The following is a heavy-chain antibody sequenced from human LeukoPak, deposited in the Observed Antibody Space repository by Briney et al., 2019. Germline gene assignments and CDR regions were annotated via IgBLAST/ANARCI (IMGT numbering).Heavy chain of an antibody. Sequence: GGSLRLSXAASGFTFDDYGMSWVRRAPGKGLEWVSGINWNGGSTCYADSVKGRFTISRDNAKNSLYLQMNSLRAEDTALYYCARDDYYDSSGYFDYWGQGTLVTVSS. J-gene: IGHJ4*02. V-gene: IGHV3-20*04. D-gene: IGHD3-22*01. CDR3: ARDDYYDSSGYFDY. CDR2: INWNGGST. CDR1: GFTFDDYG.